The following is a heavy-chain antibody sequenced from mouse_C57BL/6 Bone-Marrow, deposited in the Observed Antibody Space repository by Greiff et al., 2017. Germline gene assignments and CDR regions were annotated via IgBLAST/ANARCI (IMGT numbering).Heavy chain of an antibody. CDR1: GYTFTSYG. V-gene: IGHV1-81*01. Sequence: VQLQQSGAELARPGASVKLSCKASGYTFTSYGIRWVKQSTGQSLEWIGEIYPRSGNTYYNEKFKGKATLTADKSSNTVYMELRSLTSEDSAVYYCASCYYYCNSFDYWGQGTTLTVSS. J-gene: IGHJ2*01. CDR3: ASCYYYCNSFDY. D-gene: IGHD1-1*01. CDR2: IYPRSGNT.